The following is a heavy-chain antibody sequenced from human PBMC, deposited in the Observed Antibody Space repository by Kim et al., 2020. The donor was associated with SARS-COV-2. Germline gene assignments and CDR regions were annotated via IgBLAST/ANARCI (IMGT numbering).Heavy chain of an antibody. D-gene: IGHD5-18*01. V-gene: IGHV3-9*01. Sequence: GGSLRLSCAASGFTFDDYAMHWVRQAPGKGLEWVSGISWNSGSIGYADSVKGRFTISRDNAKNSLYLQMNSLRAEDTALYYCAKDIFALGYSYGSDAFDIWGQGTMVTVSS. CDR2: ISWNSGSI. CDR1: GFTFDDYA. J-gene: IGHJ3*02. CDR3: AKDIFALGYSYGSDAFDI.